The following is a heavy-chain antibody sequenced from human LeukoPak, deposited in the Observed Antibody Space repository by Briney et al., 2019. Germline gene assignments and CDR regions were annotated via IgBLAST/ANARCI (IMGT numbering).Heavy chain of an antibody. D-gene: IGHD2-21*02. J-gene: IGHJ3*02. CDR2: ISGSGGGT. Sequence: GGSLRLSCAASGFTFSSYAMSWVRQAPGKGLEWVSAISGSGGGTYYADSVKGRFTISRDNSKNTLYLQINSLRAEDTAVYYCAKDLGGPYCGGDCNDAFDIWGQGTMVTVSS. CDR3: AKDLGGPYCGGDCNDAFDI. CDR1: GFTFSSYA. V-gene: IGHV3-23*01.